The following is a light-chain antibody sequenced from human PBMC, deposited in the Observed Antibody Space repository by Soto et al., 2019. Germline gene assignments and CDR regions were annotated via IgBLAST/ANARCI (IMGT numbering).Light chain of an antibody. CDR2: DVS. CDR3: CSYARDSTYV. CDR1: SSDVGNYNL. Sequence: QPVLTQPASVSGSPGQSITISCTGTSSDVGNYNLLSWYQQHPGKAPKLMIYDVSKRPSGVSNRFSGSKSGNTASLTISGLQAEDEADYYCCSYARDSTYVFGTGTKLTVL. J-gene: IGLJ1*01. V-gene: IGLV2-23*02.